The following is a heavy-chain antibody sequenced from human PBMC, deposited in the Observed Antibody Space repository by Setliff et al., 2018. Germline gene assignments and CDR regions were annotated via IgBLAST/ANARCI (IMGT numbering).Heavy chain of an antibody. CDR3: SRLVRYRTRTSCQRLSGDDY. V-gene: IGHV1-18*01. D-gene: IGHD2-2*01. CDR1: GYTFTDYG. Sequence: GASVKVSCKASGYTFTDYGVTWVRQAPGQGLEWVGWISPYSGNTYYAPKFQGRITMTTDTSTTTVYMELKSLRSDDTAIYYCSRLVRYRTRTSCQRLSGDDYWGQGALVTVSS. CDR2: ISPYSGNT. J-gene: IGHJ4*02.